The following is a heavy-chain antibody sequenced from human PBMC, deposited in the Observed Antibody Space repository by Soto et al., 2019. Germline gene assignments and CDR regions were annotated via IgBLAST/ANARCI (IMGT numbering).Heavy chain of an antibody. V-gene: IGHV4-30-2*01. D-gene: IGHD2-2*01. J-gene: IGHJ5*02. CDR2: IYHSGST. Sequence: QLQLQESGSGLVKPSQTLSLTCAVSGGSISSGGYSWSWIRQPPGKGLEWIGYIYHSGSTYYNPSVKSRVTISVDRSKHKLFLKLSSVTAAATAVDYCARVPDRWGQGTRVTVSS. CDR1: GGSISSGGYS. CDR3: ARVPDR.